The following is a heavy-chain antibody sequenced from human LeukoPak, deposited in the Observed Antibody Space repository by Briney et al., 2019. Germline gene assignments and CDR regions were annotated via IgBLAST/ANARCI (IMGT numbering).Heavy chain of an antibody. Sequence: QPGGSLRLSCAASGFTFSNYVMSWVRQAPGKGLEWVANIKQDGIEKYYVDSVKGRFTISRDNAKNSLYLQMNSLRAEDTAVYYCAWGQSLGIWGQGTMVTVSS. J-gene: IGHJ3*02. CDR3: AWGQSLGI. V-gene: IGHV3-7*04. D-gene: IGHD5-24*01. CDR2: IKQDGIEK. CDR1: GFTFSNYV.